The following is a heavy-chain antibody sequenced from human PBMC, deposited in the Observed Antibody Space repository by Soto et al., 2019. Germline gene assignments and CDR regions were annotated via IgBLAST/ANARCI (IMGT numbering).Heavy chain of an antibody. J-gene: IGHJ4*02. CDR1: GFSVSTSGEA. Sequence: QITLKESGPTLVKPTQTLTLTCTFSGFSVSTSGEAVGWIRQPPGKALDWLALIYWDDDKRYSPSLKSRLTITKDTSKNQVILTVTNMDPVDTATYYCAHCRRDRRIITLSYWGQGTLVTVSS. CDR2: IYWDDDK. D-gene: IGHD3-10*01. V-gene: IGHV2-5*02. CDR3: AHCRRDRRIITLSY.